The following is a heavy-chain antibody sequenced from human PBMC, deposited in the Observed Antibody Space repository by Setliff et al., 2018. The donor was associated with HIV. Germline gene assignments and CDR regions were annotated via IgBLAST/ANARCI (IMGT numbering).Heavy chain of an antibody. V-gene: IGHV3-23*01. CDR3: AASFYYDSRHMDV. CDR1: GFTFSSYA. Sequence: GSLRLSCAASGFTFSSYAMSWVRQAPGKGLEWVSAMSGSGGSTYYADSVKGRFTISRDNSKNTLYLQVNTLRAEDTAVYYCAASFYYDSRHMDVWGKGTTVTVSS. CDR2: MSGSGGST. J-gene: IGHJ6*03. D-gene: IGHD3-22*01.